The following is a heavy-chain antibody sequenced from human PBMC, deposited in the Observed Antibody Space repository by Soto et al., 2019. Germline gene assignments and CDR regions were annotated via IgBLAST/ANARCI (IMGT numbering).Heavy chain of an antibody. CDR2: ISSSSTI. V-gene: IGHV3-48*01. CDR1: GFTFSTYS. J-gene: IGHJ4*02. CDR3: ARELGSVWTFDY. Sequence: EVQLVESGGDLVQPGGSLRLSCAASGFTFSTYSMNWVRQAPGKGLEWVSSISSSSTIYYADSVKGRFTISRDNVKNSLYLQMRSLRAEDTAVYYCARELGSVWTFDYWGQGTLVTVSS. D-gene: IGHD6-19*01.